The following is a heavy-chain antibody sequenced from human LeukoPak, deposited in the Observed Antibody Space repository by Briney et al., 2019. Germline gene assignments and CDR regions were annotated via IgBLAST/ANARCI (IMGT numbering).Heavy chain of an antibody. CDR1: GYTFTSYY. V-gene: IGHV1-46*01. Sequence: ASVKVSCKASGYTFTSYYMHWVRQAPGQGLEWMGIINPSGGSTSYAQKFQGRVTMTRDMSTSTVYMELSSLRSEDTAVYYCARDPHPYSSSGPNYYYYYMDVWAKGPRSPSP. CDR3: ARDPHPYSSSGPNYYYYYMDV. J-gene: IGHJ6*03. CDR2: INPSGGST. D-gene: IGHD6-6*01.